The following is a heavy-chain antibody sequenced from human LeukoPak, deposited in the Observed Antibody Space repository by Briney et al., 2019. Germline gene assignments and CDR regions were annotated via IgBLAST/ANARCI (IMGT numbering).Heavy chain of an antibody. CDR2: ISYDGSPN. CDR3: ARDPSTAPYSANWAANYFDP. J-gene: IGHJ5*02. Sequence: GVSLRLSCAASGFNFRTSAMHWVRQTPGKGLEWVALISYDGSPNFLAESLKGRFTISRDNSKNTLYPQMNSLRLNDTAKYYCARDPSTAPYSANWAANYFDPWGQGTLVTGSS. D-gene: IGHD7-27*01. CDR1: GFNFRTSA. V-gene: IGHV3-30*04.